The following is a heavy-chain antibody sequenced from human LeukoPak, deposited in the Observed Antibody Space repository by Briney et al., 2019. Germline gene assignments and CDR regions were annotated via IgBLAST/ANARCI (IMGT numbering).Heavy chain of an antibody. CDR2: LSDLGGII. Sequence: GGSLRLSCAASGFTFNTYAMGWVRQAPGKGLEWVSFLSDLGGIIIYANSVKGRFTISRDNSKSMLYLQMNSLRAEDTALYYCAKRNDSGGYSFDHWGQGTLVTVSS. CDR3: AKRNDSGGYSFDH. CDR1: GFTFNTYA. D-gene: IGHD3-22*01. V-gene: IGHV3-23*01. J-gene: IGHJ4*02.